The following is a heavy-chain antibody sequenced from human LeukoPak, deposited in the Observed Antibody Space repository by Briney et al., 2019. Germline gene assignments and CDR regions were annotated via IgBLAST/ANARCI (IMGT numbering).Heavy chain of an antibody. D-gene: IGHD3-9*01. J-gene: IGHJ4*02. Sequence: GASVKVSCKASGGTVSSYAISWVRQAPGQGLEWMGGIIPIFGTANYAQEFQGRVTITADKSTSTAYMELSSLRSEDTAVYYCARGSPHYDILTGYYFGYWGQGTLVTVSS. CDR1: GGTVSSYA. CDR2: IIPIFGTA. V-gene: IGHV1-69*06. CDR3: ARGSPHYDILTGYYFGY.